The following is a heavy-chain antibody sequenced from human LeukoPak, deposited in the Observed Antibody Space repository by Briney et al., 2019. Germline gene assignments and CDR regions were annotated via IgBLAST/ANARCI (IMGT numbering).Heavy chain of an antibody. D-gene: IGHD6-13*01. Sequence: SETLSLTCAVYGGSFSGYYWSWIRQPPGKGLEWIGEINHSGSTNYNPSLKSRVTMSVDTSKNQFSLKLSSVTAADTAVYYCAAGIAAAYYFDYWGQGTLVTVSS. CDR2: INHSGST. J-gene: IGHJ4*02. CDR3: AAGIAAAYYFDY. V-gene: IGHV4-34*01. CDR1: GGSFSGYY.